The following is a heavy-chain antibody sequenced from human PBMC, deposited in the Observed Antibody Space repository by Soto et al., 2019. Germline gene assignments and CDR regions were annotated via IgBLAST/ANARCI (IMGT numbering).Heavy chain of an antibody. CDR3: ARVRGSSRWYKWFDP. CDR1: GGSFSGYY. V-gene: IGHV4-34*01. CDR2: INHSGST. D-gene: IGHD6-13*01. J-gene: IGHJ5*02. Sequence: QVQLQQWGAGLLKHSETLSLTCAVYGGSFSGYYWSWIRQPPGKGLEWIGEINHSGSTNDNPSLKSRVTISVDTSKNECSLKLSSVTAADTAVYYCARVRGSSRWYKWFDPWGQGTLVTVSS.